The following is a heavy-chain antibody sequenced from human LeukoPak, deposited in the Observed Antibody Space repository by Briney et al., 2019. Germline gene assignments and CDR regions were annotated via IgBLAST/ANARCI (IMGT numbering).Heavy chain of an antibody. V-gene: IGHV4-34*01. D-gene: IGHD3-22*01. Sequence: SETLSLTCTVSGGSISTYYWSWIRQPPGKGLEWIGEINHSGSTNYNPSLKSRVTISVDTSKNQLSLKLSSVTAADTAVYYCARPIGSGYGLRRAFDIWGQGTMVTVSS. J-gene: IGHJ3*02. CDR1: GGSISTYY. CDR3: ARPIGSGYGLRRAFDI. CDR2: INHSGST.